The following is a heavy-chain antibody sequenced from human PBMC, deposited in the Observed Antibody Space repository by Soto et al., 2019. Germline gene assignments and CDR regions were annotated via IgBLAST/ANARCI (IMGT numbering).Heavy chain of an antibody. CDR2: ISGGGSTT. CDR3: ARGAKPYSSGRDVLDI. J-gene: IGHJ3*02. CDR1: GFTFSDNY. V-gene: IGHV3-11*01. D-gene: IGHD6-19*01. Sequence: QVPLVESGGGLVKPGGSLRLSCAASGFTFSDNYMSWIRQAPGKGLEWVSYISGGGSTTHYADSVKGRFTISRDNAKNSLYLQMNNLRVEDTAVYYCARGAKPYSSGRDVLDIWGQGTMVTVSS.